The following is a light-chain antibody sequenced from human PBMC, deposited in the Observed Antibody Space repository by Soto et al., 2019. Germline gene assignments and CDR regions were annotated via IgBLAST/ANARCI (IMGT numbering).Light chain of an antibody. J-gene: IGLJ3*02. CDR2: FNN. Sequence: QSVLTQPPSASETPGQRVTISCSGGTSNTGTNDVYWYRQVPGPAPKLLIHFNNPRPSGVPDRFSGSRSGTSASLAISGLRSEDEADYYCAAWDDSLSGPVFGGGTKLTVL. CDR1: TSNTGTND. V-gene: IGLV1-47*02. CDR3: AAWDDSLSGPV.